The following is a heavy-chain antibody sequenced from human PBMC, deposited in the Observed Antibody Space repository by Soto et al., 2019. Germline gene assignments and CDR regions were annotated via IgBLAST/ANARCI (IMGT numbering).Heavy chain of an antibody. CDR2: ISYDGSNK. Sequence: QVQLVESGGGVVQPGRSLRLSCVASGFTFSSYAMHWVRQAPGKGLEWVAVISYDGSNKYYADSVKGRFTISRDNSKNTLYLQMNSLRAEDTAVYYCARALAVSYYFDYWGQGTLVTVSS. J-gene: IGHJ4*02. V-gene: IGHV3-30-3*01. CDR3: ARALAVSYYFDY. D-gene: IGHD6-19*01. CDR1: GFTFSSYA.